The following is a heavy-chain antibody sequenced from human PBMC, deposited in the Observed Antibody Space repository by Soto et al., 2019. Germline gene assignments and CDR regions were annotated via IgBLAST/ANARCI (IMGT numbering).Heavy chain of an antibody. CDR1: GFTFSSYW. J-gene: IGHJ6*02. D-gene: IGHD5-18*01. CDR3: ARSGGPAMATPLYYYYYYGMDV. CDR2: IKQDGSEK. Sequence: GGSLRLSCAASGFTFSSYWMSWVRQAPGKGLEWVANIKQDGSEKYYVDSVKGRFTISRDNAKNSLYLQMNSLRAEDTAVYYCARSGGPAMATPLYYYYYYGMDVWGQGTMVTVSS. V-gene: IGHV3-7*01.